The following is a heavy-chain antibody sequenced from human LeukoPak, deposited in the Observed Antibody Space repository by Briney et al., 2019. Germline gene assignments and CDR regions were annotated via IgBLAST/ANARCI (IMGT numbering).Heavy chain of an antibody. J-gene: IGHJ4*02. Sequence: ASVKVSCKASGYTFTSYGISWVRQAPGQGLEWMGWISAYNGNTNYAQKLQGRVTMTEDTSTDTAYMELSSLRSEDTAVYYCATDLGDGPSGYWGQGTLVTVSS. CDR1: GYTFTSYG. D-gene: IGHD5-24*01. CDR2: ISAYNGNT. CDR3: ATDLGDGPSGY. V-gene: IGHV1-18*01.